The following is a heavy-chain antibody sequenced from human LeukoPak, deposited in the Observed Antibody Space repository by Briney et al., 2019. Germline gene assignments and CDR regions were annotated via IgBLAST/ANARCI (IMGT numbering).Heavy chain of an antibody. Sequence: ASVKVSCKASGYTFTGYYMHWVRQAPGQGLEWMGWINPNSGGTNYAQKFQGRVTMTRDTSISTAYMELSRLRSDDTAVYYCAREPEGGGSYEHWGQGTLVTVSS. D-gene: IGHD1-26*01. J-gene: IGHJ4*02. CDR2: INPNSGGT. CDR1: GYTFTGYY. V-gene: IGHV1-2*02. CDR3: AREPEGGGSYEH.